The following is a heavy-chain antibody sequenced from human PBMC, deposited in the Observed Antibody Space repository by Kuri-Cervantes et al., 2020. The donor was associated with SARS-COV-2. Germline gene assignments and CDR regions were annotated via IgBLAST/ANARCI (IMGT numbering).Heavy chain of an antibody. J-gene: IGHJ4*02. D-gene: IGHD1-26*01. CDR1: GGSISSFY. Sequence: GSLRLSCTVSGGSISSFYWSWIRQPPGKGLEWIGYFHHSGITNYDPSLKSRVTISGDTSKNQLSLKLTSVTAADTAVYYCARDNVLYSGSGFDLWGQGTLVTVSS. V-gene: IGHV4-59*01. CDR3: ARDNVLYSGSGFDL. CDR2: FHHSGIT.